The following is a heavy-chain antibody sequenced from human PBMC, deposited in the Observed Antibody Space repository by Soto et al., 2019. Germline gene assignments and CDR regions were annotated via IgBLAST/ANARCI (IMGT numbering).Heavy chain of an antibody. CDR3: AGGTDYDYIWGSYRSNYYYMDV. V-gene: IGHV3-23*01. Sequence: GGSLRLSCAASGFTFSSYAMSWVRQAPGKGLEWVSAISGSGGSTYYADSVKGRFTISRDNSKNTLYLQMNSRRAEDTAVYYCAGGTDYDYIWGSYRSNYYYMDVWGKGTTVTVSS. J-gene: IGHJ6*03. CDR2: ISGSGGST. D-gene: IGHD3-16*02. CDR1: GFTFSSYA.